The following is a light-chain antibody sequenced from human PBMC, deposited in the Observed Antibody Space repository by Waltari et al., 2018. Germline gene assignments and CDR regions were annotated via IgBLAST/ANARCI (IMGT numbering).Light chain of an antibody. Sequence: DIQMTQSPSSLSASVGDRVTITCRASQSISSYLNWYQQKPGKAPKLLIYAASSLQSGVPSRFSGSGSGTDFTLTISSLQPEDFATYYCQQSYSTPLAGTFGQGTKVEIK. CDR2: AAS. CDR3: QQSYSTPLAGT. V-gene: IGKV1-39*01. J-gene: IGKJ1*01. CDR1: QSISSY.